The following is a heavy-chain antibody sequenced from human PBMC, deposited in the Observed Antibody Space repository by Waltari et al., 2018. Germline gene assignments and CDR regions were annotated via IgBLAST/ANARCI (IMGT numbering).Heavy chain of an antibody. CDR1: GFTFSSYW. CDR3: ASGNSHAFDL. CDR2: MKSDGRCT. V-gene: IGHV3-74*01. D-gene: IGHD1-7*01. J-gene: IGHJ3*01. Sequence: EVQLVESGGGLVQPGGSLRVSCTASGFTFSSYWMHWVRQVPGKGLVWVSRMKSDGRCTSYADSAKGRVTISRDNAKNTLFLQMNSLRGEDTAVYYCASGNSHAFDLWGQGTMVTVSS.